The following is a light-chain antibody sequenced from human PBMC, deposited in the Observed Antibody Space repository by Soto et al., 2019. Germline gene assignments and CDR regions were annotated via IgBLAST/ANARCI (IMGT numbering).Light chain of an antibody. CDR2: QDM. J-gene: IGLJ1*01. Sequence: SYELTQPPSVSVSPGQTASITCSGDKLGDNFASWYQQKPGQSPVLVIYQDMKRPSGIPERFSGSSSGNTATLTISGTQAMDEADYYCQAWDRSTAWVFGTGTKLTVL. V-gene: IGLV3-1*01. CDR1: KLGDNF. CDR3: QAWDRSTAWV.